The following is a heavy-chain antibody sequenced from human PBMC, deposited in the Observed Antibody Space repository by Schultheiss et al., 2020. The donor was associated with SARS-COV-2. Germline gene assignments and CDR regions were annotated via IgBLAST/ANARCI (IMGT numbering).Heavy chain of an antibody. CDR3: ARDLSSGWYYFQH. CDR2: ISSSGSTI. D-gene: IGHD6-19*01. J-gene: IGHJ1*01. CDR1: GFTFSDYY. Sequence: GGSLRLSCAASGFTFSDYYMSWIRQAPGKGLEWVSYISSSGSTIYYADSVKGRFTISRDNSKNTLYLQMNSLRAEDTAVYYCARDLSSGWYYFQHWGQGTLVTVSS. V-gene: IGHV3-11*04.